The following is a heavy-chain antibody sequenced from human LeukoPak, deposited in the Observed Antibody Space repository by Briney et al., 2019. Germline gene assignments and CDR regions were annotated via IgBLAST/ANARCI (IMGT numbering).Heavy chain of an antibody. D-gene: IGHD2-2*01. CDR3: ARELLGYCSSTSCPSNY. CDR2: ISSSSRYI. Sequence: GGSLRLSCAASGFTFSSYRMKWVRQAPGKGREWVSSISSSSRYIYHADSVKGPFTISRDIPKNSLYLQMNSLRAENTAVYYCARELLGYCSSTSCPSNYWGKGTLVTVSS. J-gene: IGHJ4*02. V-gene: IGHV3-21*01. CDR1: GFTFSSYR.